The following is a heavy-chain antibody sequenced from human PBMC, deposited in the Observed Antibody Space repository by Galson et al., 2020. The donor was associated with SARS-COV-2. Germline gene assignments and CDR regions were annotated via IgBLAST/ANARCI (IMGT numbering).Heavy chain of an antibody. V-gene: IGHV1-24*01. Sequence: ASVKVSCTVSGYTLTELSMHWVRQAPGKGLEWMGGFDPEDGETIYAQKFQGRVTMTEDTSTDTAYMELSSLRSEDTAVYYCATAPPQYCSSTSCSWFDPWGQGTLVTVSS. CDR2: FDPEDGET. CDR1: GYTLTELS. D-gene: IGHD2-2*01. CDR3: ATAPPQYCSSTSCSWFDP. J-gene: IGHJ5*02.